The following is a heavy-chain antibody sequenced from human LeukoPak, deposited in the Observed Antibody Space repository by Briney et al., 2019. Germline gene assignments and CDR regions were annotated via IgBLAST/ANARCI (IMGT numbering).Heavy chain of an antibody. CDR2: IYHSGST. D-gene: IGHD6-13*01. CDR3: ARDPAAAGTRRFDY. J-gene: IGHJ4*02. V-gene: IGHV4-4*02. CDR1: GGSISSNNW. Sequence: SETLSLTCAVSGGSISSNNWWGWVRQPPGKGLEWIGEIYHSGSTNYNPSLKSRVTISVDKSKNQFSLKLSSVTAADTAVYYCARDPAAAGTRRFDYWGQGTLVTVSS.